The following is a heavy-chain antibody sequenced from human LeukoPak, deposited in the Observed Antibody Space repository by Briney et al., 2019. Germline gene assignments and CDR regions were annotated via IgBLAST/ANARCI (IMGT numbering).Heavy chain of an antibody. CDR3: ARGYGDISMASFDY. V-gene: IGHV1-18*01. D-gene: IGHD6-19*01. J-gene: IGHJ4*02. Sequence: ASVKVSCKASGYTLTSYGFTWVRQAPGQGLEWMGWISRYNGNIKSAQKFQDRVTMTTDTSTSTAYMELRSLRSDDTAVYYCARGYGDISMASFDYWGQGTLVTVSS. CDR2: ISRYNGNI. CDR1: GYTLTSYG.